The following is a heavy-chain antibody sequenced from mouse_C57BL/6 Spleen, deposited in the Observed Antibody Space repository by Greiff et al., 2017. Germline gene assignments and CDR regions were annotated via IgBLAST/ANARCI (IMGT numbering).Heavy chain of an antibody. CDR1: GYTFTSYW. V-gene: IGHV1-59*01. CDR2: IDPSDSYT. Sequence: QVQLKQPGAELVRPGTSVKLSCKASGYTFTSYWMHWVKQRPGQGLEWIGVIDPSDSYTNYNQKFKGKATLTVDTSSSTAYMQLSSLTSEDSAVYYCARSAGPYFDYWGQGTTLTVSS. CDR3: ARSAGPYFDY. D-gene: IGHD3-3*01. J-gene: IGHJ2*01.